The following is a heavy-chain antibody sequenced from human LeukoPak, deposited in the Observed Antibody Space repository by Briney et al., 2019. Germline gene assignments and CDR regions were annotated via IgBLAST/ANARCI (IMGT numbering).Heavy chain of an antibody. V-gene: IGHV1-58*01. Sequence: GASVKVSCKASGFTFTSSAVQWVRQARGQRLEWIGWIVVGSGNTNYAQKFQERVTITRDMSTSTAYMELSSLRSEDTAVYYCARDQRSITMIVELGGAFDIWGQGTMVTVSS. J-gene: IGHJ3*02. CDR3: ARDQRSITMIVELGGAFDI. CDR2: IVVGSGNT. CDR1: GFTFTSSA. D-gene: IGHD3-22*01.